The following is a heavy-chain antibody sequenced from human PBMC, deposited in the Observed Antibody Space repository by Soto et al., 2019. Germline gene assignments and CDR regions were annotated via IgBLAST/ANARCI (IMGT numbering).Heavy chain of an antibody. D-gene: IGHD6-13*01. CDR1: GFTFSSYA. CDR3: AKVSQQQLGIFESSYYFDY. V-gene: IGHV3-23*01. Sequence: PGGSLRLSCAASGFTFSSYAMSWVRQAPGKGLEWVSAISGSGGSTYYADSVKGRFTISRDNSKNTLYLQMNSLRAEDTAVYYCAKVSQQQLGIFESSYYFDYWGQGTLVTVSS. CDR2: ISGSGGST. J-gene: IGHJ4*02.